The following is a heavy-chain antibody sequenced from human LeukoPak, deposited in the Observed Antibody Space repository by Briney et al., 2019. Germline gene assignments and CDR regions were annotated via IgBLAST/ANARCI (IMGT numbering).Heavy chain of an antibody. V-gene: IGHV4-59*01. CDR3: ARVRYCSGGSCFFFDY. CDR1: GGSISTYY. CDR2: IYYSGST. J-gene: IGHJ4*02. D-gene: IGHD2-15*01. Sequence: SETLSLTCTVSGGSISTYYWSWIRQPPGKGLEWIGYIYYSGSTTYNPSLKSRVTISVDTSKSQFSLKVTSVTAADTAVYYCARVRYCSGGSCFFFDYWGQGTLVTVSS.